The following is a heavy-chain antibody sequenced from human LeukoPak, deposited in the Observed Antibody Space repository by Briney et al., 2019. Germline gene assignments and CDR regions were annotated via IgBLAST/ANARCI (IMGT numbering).Heavy chain of an antibody. J-gene: IGHJ4*02. CDR2: IYYSGST. Sequence: SETLSLTCTVSGGSISSYYWSWIRQPPGKGLEWIGYIYYSGSTNYNPSLKSRVTISVDTSKNQFFLKLSSVTAADTAVYYCARDYSTTGTTMGFDYWGQGTLVTVSS. CDR1: GGSISSYY. CDR3: ARDYSTTGTTMGFDY. D-gene: IGHD1-1*01. V-gene: IGHV4-59*12.